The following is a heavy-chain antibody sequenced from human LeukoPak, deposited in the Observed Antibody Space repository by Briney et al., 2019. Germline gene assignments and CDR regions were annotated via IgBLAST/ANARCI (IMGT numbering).Heavy chain of an antibody. J-gene: IGHJ4*02. CDR3: ARAGSGWSF. CDR1: GYSFTGFY. D-gene: IGHD6-19*01. Sequence: GASVKVSCKASGYSFTGFYLHWVRQDVRQGLQWMGWIDPKCGTTKYAPRFQGRVTMTGDTSTRTVYMEVTSLRFDDTAVYYCARAGSGWSFWGQGTLVTVSA. CDR2: IDPKCGTT. V-gene: IGHV1-2*02.